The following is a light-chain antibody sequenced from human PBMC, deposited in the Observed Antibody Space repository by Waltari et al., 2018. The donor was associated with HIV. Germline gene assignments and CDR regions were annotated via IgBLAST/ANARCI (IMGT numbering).Light chain of an antibody. V-gene: IGLV2-23*01. J-gene: IGLJ3*02. CDR3: CSYACSSTWV. CDR1: SSDVGSYNL. CDR2: EGS. Sequence: QSALTQPASVSGSPGQSITISCTGTSSDVGSYNLVSWYQQHPGKAPKLMIYEGSKRLSGVSNRFPGSKAGNTASLTISGLQAEDEADYYCCSYACSSTWVFGGGTKLTVL.